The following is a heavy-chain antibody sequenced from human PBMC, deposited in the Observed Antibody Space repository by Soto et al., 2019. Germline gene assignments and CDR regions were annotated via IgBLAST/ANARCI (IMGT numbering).Heavy chain of an antibody. V-gene: IGHV3-15*01. CDR2: IKSKTDGGTT. J-gene: IGHJ4*02. CDR1: GFTVSSFD. Sequence: GGSLRLSCAASGFTVSSFDMNWVRQAPGKGLEWVGRIKSKTDGGTTDYAAPVEDRFTIPSDDSKNTLYLQMNSLQTEDTAVYYCAKDGGSAYCNSPGCSAEHFDYWGQGTQVTVSS. D-gene: IGHD2-2*01. CDR3: AKDGGSAYCNSPGCSAEHFDY.